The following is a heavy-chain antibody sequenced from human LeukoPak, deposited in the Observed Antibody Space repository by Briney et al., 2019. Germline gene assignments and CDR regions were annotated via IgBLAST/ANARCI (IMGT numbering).Heavy chain of an antibody. V-gene: IGHV1-3*04. Sequence: ASVKVSCKTSGYTFTNYGMHWVRQAPRQSLEWMGWINTGNSNTKSSQKFQDRVTLTRDTSASTAYMELNSLSSEDTAVYFCARVPLHDASGHYYSHWGQGTLVTVSS. CDR3: ARVPLHDASGHYYSH. CDR2: INTGNSNT. J-gene: IGHJ1*01. CDR1: GYTFTNYG. D-gene: IGHD3-22*01.